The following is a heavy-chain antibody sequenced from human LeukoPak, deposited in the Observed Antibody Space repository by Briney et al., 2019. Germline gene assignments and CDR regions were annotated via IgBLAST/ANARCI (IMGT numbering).Heavy chain of an antibody. V-gene: IGHV4-30-2*01. D-gene: IGHD3-3*01. CDR3: ASTPTIFGVVIHFDY. CDR1: GGSISSGGYY. Sequence: SETLSLTCTVSGGSISSGGYYWSWIRQPPGKGLEWIGNIYQSGSTYFNPSLKSRVTISVDRSKNQFSLKVSSVTAADTAVYYCASTPTIFGVVIHFDYWGQGTLVTVSS. J-gene: IGHJ4*02. CDR2: IYQSGST.